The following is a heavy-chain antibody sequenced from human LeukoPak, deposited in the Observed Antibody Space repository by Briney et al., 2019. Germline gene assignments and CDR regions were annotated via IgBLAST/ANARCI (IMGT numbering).Heavy chain of an antibody. D-gene: IGHD3-10*01. Sequence: PGGSLRLSCAASGFTFSSYGMHWVRQAQGKGLEWVAVIWYDGSNKYYADSVKGRFTISRDNSKNTLYLQMNSLRAEDTAVYYCAKAAYGSGDYWGQGTLVTVSS. CDR1: GFTFSSYG. V-gene: IGHV3-33*06. CDR3: AKAAYGSGDY. CDR2: IWYDGSNK. J-gene: IGHJ4*02.